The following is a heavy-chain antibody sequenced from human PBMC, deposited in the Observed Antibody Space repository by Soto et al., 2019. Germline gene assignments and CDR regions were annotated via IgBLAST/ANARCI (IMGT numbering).Heavy chain of an antibody. Sequence: GGSLRLSCAASGFTFSSYAMSWVRQAPGKGLEWVSAISGSGGSTYYADSVKGRFTISRDNSKNTLYLQMNSLRAEDTAVYYCAKDRQWLAPEEYYYYMDVWGKGTTVTVSS. V-gene: IGHV3-23*01. D-gene: IGHD6-19*01. CDR3: AKDRQWLAPEEYYYYMDV. J-gene: IGHJ6*03. CDR1: GFTFSSYA. CDR2: ISGSGGST.